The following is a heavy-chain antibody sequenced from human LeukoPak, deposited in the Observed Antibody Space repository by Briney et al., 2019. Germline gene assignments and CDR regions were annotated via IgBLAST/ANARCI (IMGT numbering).Heavy chain of an antibody. CDR3: AKGNRGPVLRFLRDYYMDV. Sequence: GGSLRLSCAASGFTFSSYGMSWVRQAPGKGLEWVSAISGSGGSTYYADSVKGRFTISRDNSKNTLYLQMNSLRAEDTAVYYCAKGNRGPVLRFLRDYYMDVWGKGTTVTVSS. D-gene: IGHD3-3*01. J-gene: IGHJ6*03. V-gene: IGHV3-23*01. CDR2: ISGSGGST. CDR1: GFTFSSYG.